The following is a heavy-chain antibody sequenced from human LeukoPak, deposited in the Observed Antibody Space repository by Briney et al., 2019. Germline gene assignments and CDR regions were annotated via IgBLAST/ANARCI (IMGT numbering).Heavy chain of an antibody. CDR3: ARVHPRSYDSSGYYYYYFDY. V-gene: IGHV3-30*05. CDR1: GFTFSSYS. J-gene: IGHJ4*02. Sequence: GGSLRLSCAASGFTFSSYSMNWVRQAPGKGLEWVAVISYDGSNKYYADSVKGRFTISRDNSKNTLYLQMNSLRAEDTAVYYCARVHPRSYDSSGYYYYYFDYWGQGILVTVSS. D-gene: IGHD3-22*01. CDR2: ISYDGSNK.